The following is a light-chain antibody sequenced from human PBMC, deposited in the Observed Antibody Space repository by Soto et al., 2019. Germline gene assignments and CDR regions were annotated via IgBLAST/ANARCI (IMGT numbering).Light chain of an antibody. V-gene: IGLV2-11*01. CDR1: SSDVGGHNY. CDR2: SVS. J-gene: IGLJ1*01. Sequence: QSVLTQPRSVSWSPGRSVTISCTGTSSDVGGHNYVSWYQQYPGKAPRLLLSSVSKRPSGVPDRFSGSKSGNTASLTISGLQAEDEADYYCCSYAGSYTYVFGTGAKVTVL. CDR3: CSYAGSYTYV.